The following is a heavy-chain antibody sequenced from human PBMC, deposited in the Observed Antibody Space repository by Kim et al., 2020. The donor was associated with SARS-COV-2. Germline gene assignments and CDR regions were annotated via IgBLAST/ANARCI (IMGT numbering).Heavy chain of an antibody. V-gene: IGHV3-30*04. J-gene: IGHJ5*02. CDR3: ARGGAAAGTRFDP. Sequence: GGSLRLSCAASGFTFSSYAMHWVRQAPGKGLEWVAVISYDGSNKYYADSVKGRFTISRDNSKNTLYLQMNSLRAEDTAVYYCARGGAAAGTRFDPWGQGT. CDR2: ISYDGSNK. CDR1: GFTFSSYA. D-gene: IGHD6-13*01.